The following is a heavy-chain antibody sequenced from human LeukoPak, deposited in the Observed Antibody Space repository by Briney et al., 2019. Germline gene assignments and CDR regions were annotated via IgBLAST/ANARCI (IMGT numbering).Heavy chain of an antibody. Sequence: GRSLRLSCAASGFTFDDYGMSWVRQAPGKGLEWVSGINWNGGSTGYADSVKGRFTISRDNAKNSLYLQMNSLRAEDTALYYCARDHGDYYYYMDVWGKGTTVTVSS. CDR1: GFTFDDYG. D-gene: IGHD3-10*01. CDR2: INWNGGST. V-gene: IGHV3-20*04. J-gene: IGHJ6*03. CDR3: ARDHGDYYYYMDV.